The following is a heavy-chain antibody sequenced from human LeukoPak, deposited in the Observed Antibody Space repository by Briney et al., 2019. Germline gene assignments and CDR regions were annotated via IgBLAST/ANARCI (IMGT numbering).Heavy chain of an antibody. CDR3: AKDRTPYSSSSNALH. Sequence: GGSLRLSCAASGFTFSSYGMHWVRQAPGKGLEWVAVISYDGSNKYYADSVKGRFTVSRDNSKNTLYLQMNSLRAEDTAVYYCAKDRTPYSSSSNALHWGQGTLVTVSS. CDR1: GFTFSSYG. V-gene: IGHV3-30*18. J-gene: IGHJ4*02. CDR2: ISYDGSNK. D-gene: IGHD6-6*01.